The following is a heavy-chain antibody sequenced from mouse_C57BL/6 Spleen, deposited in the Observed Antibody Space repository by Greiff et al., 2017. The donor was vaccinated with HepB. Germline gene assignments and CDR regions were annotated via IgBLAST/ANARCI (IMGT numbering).Heavy chain of an antibody. CDR2: IYPGSGST. CDR3: ARVEDGGYGNDYDWYFDV. J-gene: IGHJ1*03. Sequence: QVQLKQSGAELVKPGASVKMSCKASGYTFTSYWITWVKQRPGQGLEWIGDIYPGSGSTNYNEKFKSKATLTVDTSSSTAYMQLSSLTSEDSAVYYWARVEDGGYGNDYDWYFDVWGTGTTVTVSS. V-gene: IGHV1-55*01. CDR1: GYTFTSYW. D-gene: IGHD2-4*01.